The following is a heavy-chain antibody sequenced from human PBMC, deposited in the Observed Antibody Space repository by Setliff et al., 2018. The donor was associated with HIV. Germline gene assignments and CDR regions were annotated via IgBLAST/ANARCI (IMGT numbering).Heavy chain of an antibody. V-gene: IGHV1-8*03. J-gene: IGHJ6*02. CDR1: GYTFTSYD. CDR2: MNPNSGNT. D-gene: IGHD3-16*01. Sequence: GASVKVSCKASGYTFTSYDINWVRQATGQGLEWTGWMNPNSGNTGYAQKFQGRVTITRNTSISTAYMELSSLRSEDTAVYYCARGDSNDYVWGSYMRAYYYYGMDVWGQGTTVTVS. CDR3: ARGDSNDYVWGSYMRAYYYYGMDV.